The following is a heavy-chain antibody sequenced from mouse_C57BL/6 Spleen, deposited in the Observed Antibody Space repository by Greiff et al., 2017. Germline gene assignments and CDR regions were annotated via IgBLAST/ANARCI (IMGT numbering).Heavy chain of an antibody. D-gene: IGHD4-1*01. CDR3: ARPQLTGTGWYFDV. J-gene: IGHJ1*03. CDR1: GFTFSDYG. V-gene: IGHV5-15*01. Sequence: EVMLVESGGGLVQPGGSLKLSCAASGFTFSDYGMAWVRQAPRKGPEWVAFISNLAYSIYYADTVTGRFTISRENAKNTLYLEMSSLRSEDTAMYYCARPQLTGTGWYFDVWGTGTTVTVSS. CDR2: ISNLAYSI.